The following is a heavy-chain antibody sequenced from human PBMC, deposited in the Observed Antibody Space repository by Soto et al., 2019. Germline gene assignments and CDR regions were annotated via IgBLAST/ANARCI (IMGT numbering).Heavy chain of an antibody. CDR1: GFTFSSYW. CDR3: ARVTGRRGSRTVYYYYYMDV. Sequence: ESGGGLVQPGGSLRLSCAASGFTFSSYWMSWVRQAPGKGLEWVANIKQDGSEKYYVDSVKGRFTISRDNAKNSLYLQMNSLRAEDTAVYYCARVTGRRGSRTVYYYYYMDVWGKGTTVTVSS. J-gene: IGHJ6*03. D-gene: IGHD1-1*01. CDR2: IKQDGSEK. V-gene: IGHV3-7*01.